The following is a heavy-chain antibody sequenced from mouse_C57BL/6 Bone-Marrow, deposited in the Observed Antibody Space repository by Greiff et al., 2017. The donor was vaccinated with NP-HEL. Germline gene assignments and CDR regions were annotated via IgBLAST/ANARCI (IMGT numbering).Heavy chain of an antibody. CDR1: GFSLTSYG. Sequence: QVQLQQSGPGLVQPSQSLSITCTVSGFSLTSYGVHWVRQSPGKGLEWLGVIWSGGSTDYNAAFISRLSISKDNSKSQVFFKMNSLQADDTAIYYCARNLASIYYYGSSPFADWGQGTLVTVSA. J-gene: IGHJ3*01. CDR3: ARNLASIYYYGSSPFAD. V-gene: IGHV2-2*01. CDR2: IWSGGST. D-gene: IGHD1-1*01.